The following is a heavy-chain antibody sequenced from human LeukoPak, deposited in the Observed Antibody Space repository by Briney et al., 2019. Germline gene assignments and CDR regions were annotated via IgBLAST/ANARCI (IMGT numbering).Heavy chain of an antibody. Sequence: ASVKVSCKASGYTFTSYYMHWVRQAPGQGLEWMGWINPYSGDTNYAQKFRGRVTVTRDTSFTTSYMEVSRLRSDDTAMYYCARAVPSSTGSFKGDAFDLWGQGTLVTVSS. J-gene: IGHJ4*02. D-gene: IGHD3-9*01. CDR2: INPYSGDT. CDR3: ARAVPSSTGSFKGDAFDL. CDR1: GYTFTSYY. V-gene: IGHV1-2*02.